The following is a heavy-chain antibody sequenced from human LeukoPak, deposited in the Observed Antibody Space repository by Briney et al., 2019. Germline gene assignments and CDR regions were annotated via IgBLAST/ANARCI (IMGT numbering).Heavy chain of an antibody. J-gene: IGHJ4*02. D-gene: IGHD3-16*02. CDR3: AKFLSPVL. V-gene: IGHV3-74*01. Sequence: GGSLRLSCVASGFSISNYWMHWVRQAPGKGLVWVSRISSDGTTTNYAYSVRGGFTISRDNAKNMVYLQMNSLRAEDTAVYYCAKFLSPVLWGQGTLVTVSS. CDR1: GFSISNYW. CDR2: ISSDGTTT.